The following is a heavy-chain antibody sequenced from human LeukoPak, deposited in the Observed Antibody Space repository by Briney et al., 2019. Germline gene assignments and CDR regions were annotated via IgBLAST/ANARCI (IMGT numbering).Heavy chain of an antibody. D-gene: IGHD2-15*01. V-gene: IGHV3-21*01. Sequence: GGSLRLSCAVSGFTFSTYSMNWVRQAPGKGLEWVSSISSSSSYIYYADSVRGRFTISRDNAKNSLYLQMNSLRAEDTAVYYCARDPGGGSCYPCDYWGQGTLVTVSS. CDR1: GFTFSTYS. J-gene: IGHJ4*02. CDR3: ARDPGGGSCYPCDY. CDR2: ISSSSSYI.